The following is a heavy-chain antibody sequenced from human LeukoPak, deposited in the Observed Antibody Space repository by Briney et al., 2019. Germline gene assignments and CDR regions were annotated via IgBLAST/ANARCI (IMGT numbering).Heavy chain of an antibody. CDR3: ARVGYGGKGSLYYYGMDV. J-gene: IGHJ6*02. CDR1: GGSISSGGYY. V-gene: IGHV4-30-2*01. D-gene: IGHD4-23*01. Sequence: PSQTLSLTCTVSGGSISSGGYYWSWIRQPPGKGLEWIGYIYHSGSTYYNPSLKSRVTISVDRSKNQFSLKLSSVTAADTAVYYCARVGYGGKGSLYYYGMDVWGQGTTVTVSS. CDR2: IYHSGST.